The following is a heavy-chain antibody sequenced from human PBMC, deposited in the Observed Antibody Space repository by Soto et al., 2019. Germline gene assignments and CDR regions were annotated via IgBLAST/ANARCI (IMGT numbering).Heavy chain of an antibody. CDR1: CYLIISGYY. CDR3: ARDIEYCSGGSCRQPFFAFDI. J-gene: IGHJ3*02. CDR2: IDYSGKT. V-gene: IGHV4-38-2*02. D-gene: IGHD2-15*01. Sequence: SETLSLTCSFSCYLIISGYYWGWVRQTPGKGLEWLGSIDYSGKTYKNPSLKSRVSASVDLSQNQFSLNLRSVTAADTAVYYCARDIEYCSGGSCRQPFFAFDIWGQGTMVTVSS.